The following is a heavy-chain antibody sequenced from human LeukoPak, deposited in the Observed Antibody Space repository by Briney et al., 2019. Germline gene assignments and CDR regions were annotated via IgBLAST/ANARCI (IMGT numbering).Heavy chain of an antibody. CDR1: GGSISSGGYY. CDR3: ATRLGSSWYENRLGAFDI. D-gene: IGHD6-13*01. J-gene: IGHJ3*02. V-gene: IGHV4-31*03. CDR2: IYYSGST. Sequence: SETLSLTCTVSGGSISSGGYYWSWIRQHPGKGLEWIGYIYYSGSTYYNPSLKSRVTISVDTSKNQFSLKLSSVTAADTAVYYCATRLGSSWYENRLGAFDIWGQGTMVTVSS.